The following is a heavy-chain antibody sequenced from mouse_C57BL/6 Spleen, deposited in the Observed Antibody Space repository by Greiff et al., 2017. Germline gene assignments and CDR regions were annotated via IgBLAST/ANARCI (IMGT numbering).Heavy chain of an antibody. D-gene: IGHD1-1*01. Sequence: QVQLQQPGAELVKPGASVKLSCKASGYTFTSYWMHWVKQRPGQGLEWIGMIHPNSGSTNYNEKFKSKATLTVDKSSSTAYMQLSSLTSGDSAVYYCAQTTVVDFDYWGQGTTLTVSS. CDR3: AQTTVVDFDY. V-gene: IGHV1-64*01. CDR2: IHPNSGST. CDR1: GYTFTSYW. J-gene: IGHJ2*01.